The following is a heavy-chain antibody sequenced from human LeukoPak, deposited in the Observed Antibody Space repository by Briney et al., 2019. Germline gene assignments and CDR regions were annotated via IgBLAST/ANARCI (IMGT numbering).Heavy chain of an antibody. Sequence: GGFLRLSCAASGFTFSSYAMSWVRQAPGKGLEWVSAISGSGGSTYYADSVKGRFTISRDNSKNTLYLQMNSLRAEDTAVYYCANYRLWFGELSDAFDIWGQGTMVTVSS. D-gene: IGHD3-10*01. CDR3: ANYRLWFGELSDAFDI. CDR1: GFTFSSYA. CDR2: ISGSGGST. J-gene: IGHJ3*02. V-gene: IGHV3-23*01.